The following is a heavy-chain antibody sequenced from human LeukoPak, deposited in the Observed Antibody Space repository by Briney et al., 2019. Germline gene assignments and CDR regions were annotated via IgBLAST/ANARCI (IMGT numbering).Heavy chain of an antibody. D-gene: IGHD6-19*01. CDR3: ARENSGWEHFDY. Sequence: GGSLRLSCAASGFTFSSYAIHWVRQAPGKGLEWVAVISYDGSNKYYADSVKGRFTISRDNSRNTLYLQMNSLRAEDTAVYYCARENSGWEHFDYWGQGTLVTVSS. CDR1: GFTFSSYA. CDR2: ISYDGSNK. J-gene: IGHJ4*02. V-gene: IGHV3-30*04.